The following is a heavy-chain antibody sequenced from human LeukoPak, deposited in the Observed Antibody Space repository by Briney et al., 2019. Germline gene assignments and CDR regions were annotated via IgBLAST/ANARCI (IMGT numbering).Heavy chain of an antibody. CDR2: ISGSTTYI. CDR3: AAYYYGSGSRALDY. Sequence: GGSLRLSCAVSAFPFSSYSINWVRQAPGKGLEWISSISGSTTYIHYADSVRGRFTISRDSANNSVFLQMNSLRDEDTAMYFCAAYYYGSGSRALDYWGQGILVTVSS. CDR1: AFPFSSYS. D-gene: IGHD3-10*01. V-gene: IGHV3-21*01. J-gene: IGHJ4*02.